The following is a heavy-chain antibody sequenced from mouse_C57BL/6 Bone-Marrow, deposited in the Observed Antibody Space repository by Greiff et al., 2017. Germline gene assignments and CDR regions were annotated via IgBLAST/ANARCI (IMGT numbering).Heavy chain of an antibody. CDR3: ARSGHYYGSSYWYFDV. CDR2: ILPGSGST. V-gene: IGHV1-9*01. D-gene: IGHD1-1*01. Sequence: QVQLQQSGAELMKPGASVKLSCKATGYTFTGYWIEWVKQRPGHGLEWIGEILPGSGSTNYNEKFKGKATFTADTSSNTAYMQLSRLTTEDSAIYYGARSGHYYGSSYWYFDVWGTGTTVTVSA. CDR1: GYTFTGYW. J-gene: IGHJ1*03.